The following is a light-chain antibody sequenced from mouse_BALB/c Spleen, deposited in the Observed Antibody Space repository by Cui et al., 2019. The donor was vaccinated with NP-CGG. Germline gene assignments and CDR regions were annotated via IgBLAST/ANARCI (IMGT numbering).Light chain of an antibody. CDR1: TRAVTTSNY. J-gene: IGLJ1*01. CDR2: GTN. CDR3: ALWYSNHWV. Sequence: QAVVTQASALTTSTGEKVTLTCRSSTRAVTTSNYANWVQEKPDHLFTGLIGGTNNRVPGVPARFSGSLIGDKAALTITGAQSADEAIYFCALWYSNHWVFGGGTKLTVL. V-gene: IGLV1*01.